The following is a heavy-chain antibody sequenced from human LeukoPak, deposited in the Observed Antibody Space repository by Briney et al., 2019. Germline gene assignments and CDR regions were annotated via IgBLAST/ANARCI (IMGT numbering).Heavy chain of an antibody. Sequence: PSETLSLTCAVYGGSFSGYYWSWIRQPPGKGLEWIGEINHSGSTNYNPSLKSRVTISVDTSKNQFSLKLSSVTAADTAVYYCARHLGEIDYWGQGTLVTVSS. CDR2: INHSGST. D-gene: IGHD3-10*01. J-gene: IGHJ4*02. CDR1: GGSFSGYY. V-gene: IGHV4-34*09. CDR3: ARHLGEIDY.